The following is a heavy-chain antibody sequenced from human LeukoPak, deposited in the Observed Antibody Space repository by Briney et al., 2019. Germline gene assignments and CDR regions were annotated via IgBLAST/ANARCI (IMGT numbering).Heavy chain of an antibody. Sequence: SETLSLTCTVSGGSISSGDYYWIWIPQPPGKGLEWIGYIYYSGSYYYNPSLKSRVTISVDTSKNQFSLKLSSVTAADTAVYYCARGDYYDSSGYSWGQGTLVTVSS. CDR1: GGSISSGDYY. CDR2: IYYSGSY. V-gene: IGHV4-30-4*01. D-gene: IGHD3-22*01. CDR3: ARGDYYDSSGYS. J-gene: IGHJ5*02.